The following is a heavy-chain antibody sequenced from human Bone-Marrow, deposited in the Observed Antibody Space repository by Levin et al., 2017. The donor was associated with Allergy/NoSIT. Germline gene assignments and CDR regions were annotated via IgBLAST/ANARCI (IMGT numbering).Heavy chain of an antibody. J-gene: IGHJ5*01. D-gene: IGHD4-17*01. V-gene: IGHV3-23*01. CDR1: GFTFRSYV. CDR3: TTEPDYGDYFNCFDS. CDR2: ITGNGGST. Sequence: GGSLRLSCVTSGFTFRSYVMSWVRQAPGKGLEWVSYITGNGGSTSYSDSVKGRFTVSRDNSKNTLYLQMNSLRADDSAVYFCTTEPDYGDYFNCFDSWGQGTLVTVSS.